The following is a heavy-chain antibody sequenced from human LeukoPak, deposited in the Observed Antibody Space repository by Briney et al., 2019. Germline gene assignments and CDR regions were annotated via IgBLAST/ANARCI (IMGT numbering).Heavy chain of an antibody. J-gene: IGHJ4*02. V-gene: IGHV3-23*01. CDR2: ISGSGGGT. CDR3: AKITTGYSSGRYPGWPVDY. D-gene: IGHD6-19*01. Sequence: GGSLRLSCAASGFTFSSYAVSWVRQALGKGLEWVSAISGSGGGTYYADSVKGRFTISRDNSKNTLYLQMNSLSTEDTAVYYCAKITTGYSSGRYPGWPVDYWGQGTLVTVSS. CDR1: GFTFSSYA.